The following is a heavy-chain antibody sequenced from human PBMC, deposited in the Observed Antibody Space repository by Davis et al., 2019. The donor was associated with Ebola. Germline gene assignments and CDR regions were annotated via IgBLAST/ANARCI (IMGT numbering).Heavy chain of an antibody. V-gene: IGHV4-34*08. Sequence: ESLKISCAASGFTFSSYGMHWVRQAPGKGLEWLGEIYQTATTNNNPSLIGRVTMSVDTSKNQFSLKLSSVTAADTAVYYCARLEMLAGRYVIDSWGQGTLVTVSS. CDR2: IYQTATT. CDR3: ARLEMLAGRYVIDS. D-gene: IGHD6-6*01. J-gene: IGHJ4*02. CDR1: GFTFSSYG.